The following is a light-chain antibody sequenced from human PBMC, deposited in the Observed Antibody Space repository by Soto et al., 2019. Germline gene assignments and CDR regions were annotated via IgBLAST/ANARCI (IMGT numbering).Light chain of an antibody. CDR2: GVS. CDR3: SSYTSRISSTYV. J-gene: IGLJ1*01. CDR1: SSEVGGYNY. V-gene: IGLV2-14*01. Sequence: QSVLTQPASVSGSPGQSITISCTGTSSEVGGYNYVSWYQQHPGKAPKLMIYGVSNRPSGVSNRFFGSKSGNTSSLTISWLQADYEADYYCSSYTSRISSTYVFGTGTKVTVL.